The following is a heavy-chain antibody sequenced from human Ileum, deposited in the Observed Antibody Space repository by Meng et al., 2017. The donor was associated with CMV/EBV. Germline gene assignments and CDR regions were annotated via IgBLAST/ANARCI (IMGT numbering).Heavy chain of an antibody. V-gene: IGHV3-7*01. CDR1: GFNFGHLW. J-gene: IGHJ6*02. CDR3: ARVNDYGGAHYGMDV. CDR2: IRQDGSET. D-gene: IGHD4/OR15-4a*01. Sequence: GESLKISCAASGFNFGHLWMAWVRQAPGEGLEWVANIRQDGSETYYVDSVKGRFTISRDNAKMSLYLQMNSLRAEDTAFYYCARVNDYGGAHYGMDVWGQGTAVTVSS.